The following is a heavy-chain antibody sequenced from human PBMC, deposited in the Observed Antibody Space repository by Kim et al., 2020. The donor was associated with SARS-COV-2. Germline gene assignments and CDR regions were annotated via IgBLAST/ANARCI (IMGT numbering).Heavy chain of an antibody. J-gene: IGHJ5*02. Sequence: PSFQGQVTISADKSISTAYLQWSSLKASDTAMYYCARSAMVRGVIFWFDPWGQGTLVTVSS. D-gene: IGHD3-10*01. V-gene: IGHV5-51*01. CDR3: ARSAMVRGVIFWFDP.